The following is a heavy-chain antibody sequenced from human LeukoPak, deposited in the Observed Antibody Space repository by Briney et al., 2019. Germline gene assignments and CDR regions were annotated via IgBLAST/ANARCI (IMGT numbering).Heavy chain of an antibody. CDR1: GVSVSSGSYY. D-gene: IGHD3-3*01. Sequence: PSETLSLTCTVSGVSVSSGSYYWSWIRQPPGKGLEWIGYIYYTGSTSYNPSLRSRVTISVDTSKNQFSLKLSSVTAADTAVYYCARDDFWSGYFDYWGQGTLVTVSS. J-gene: IGHJ4*02. V-gene: IGHV4-61*01. CDR2: IYYTGST. CDR3: ARDDFWSGYFDY.